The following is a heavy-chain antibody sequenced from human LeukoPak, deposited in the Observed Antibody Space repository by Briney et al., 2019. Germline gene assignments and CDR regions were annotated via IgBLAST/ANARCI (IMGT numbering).Heavy chain of an antibody. V-gene: IGHV4-39*07. CDR1: GGSISSSSYY. CDR2: IYYSGST. CDR3: ARSSHSLVAAAVMNWFDP. J-gene: IGHJ5*02. Sequence: PSETLSLTCTVSGGSISSSSYYWGWIRQPPGKGLEWIGSIYYSGSTYYNPSLKSRVTISVDTSKNQFSLKLSSVTAADTAVYYCARSSHSLVAAAVMNWFDPWGQGTLVTVSS. D-gene: IGHD6-13*01.